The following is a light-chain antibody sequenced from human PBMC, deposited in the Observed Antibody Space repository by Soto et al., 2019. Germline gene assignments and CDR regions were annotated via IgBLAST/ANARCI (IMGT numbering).Light chain of an antibody. CDR1: QTVSNN. Sequence: EIVLTQSPVTLSLSPGEGATLSCRASQTVSNNLAWYQQKPGQAPRLLIYGASTRATTIPARFSGSGSGTEFTLTISSLQSEDFAIYYCQQYDNWPLTFGQGTRLEIK. CDR2: GAS. CDR3: QQYDNWPLT. J-gene: IGKJ5*01. V-gene: IGKV3-15*01.